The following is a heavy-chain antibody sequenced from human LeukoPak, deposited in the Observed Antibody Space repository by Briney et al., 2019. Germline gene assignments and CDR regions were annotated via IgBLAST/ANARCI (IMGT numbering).Heavy chain of an antibody. CDR1: GGSISSYY. D-gene: IGHD4-17*01. J-gene: IGHJ6*03. V-gene: IGHV4-39*01. Sequence: SETLSLTCTVSGGSISSYYWGWIRQPPGKGLEWIGSIYYSGSTYYNPSLKSRVTISVDTSKNQFSLKLSSVTAADTAVYYCARHNRMTTVTIGGSDHYYYYMDVWGKGTTVTVSS. CDR3: ARHNRMTTVTIGGSDHYYYYMDV. CDR2: IYYSGST.